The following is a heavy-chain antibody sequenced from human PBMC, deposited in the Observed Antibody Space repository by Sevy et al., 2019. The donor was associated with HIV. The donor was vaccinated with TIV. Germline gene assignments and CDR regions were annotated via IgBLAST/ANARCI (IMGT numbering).Heavy chain of an antibody. CDR3: ARAQAQTDY. J-gene: IGHJ4*02. CDR1: GFTFSSYS. V-gene: IGHV3-48*02. Sequence: GGSLRLSCAASGFTFSSYSMNWVRQAPGKGLEWVSYISSSSSTIYYADSVKGRFTISRDNTKNSLYLQMNSLSDEDTAVYYCARAQAQTDYWGQGTLVTVSS. CDR2: ISSSSSTI.